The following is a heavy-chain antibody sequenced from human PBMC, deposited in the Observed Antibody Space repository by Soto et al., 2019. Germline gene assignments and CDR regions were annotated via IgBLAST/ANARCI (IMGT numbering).Heavy chain of an antibody. D-gene: IGHD3-3*01. CDR3: ARGGGTILAPLP. V-gene: IGHV1-2*02. CDR2: INHNSVVT. Sequence: QVQLVQSGAEVKKPGASVKVSCKASGYTVTGYFMHWVRQAPGQGLEWMGYINHNSVVTKYAQKFQGRVTLTRDTSINTAYMEMTMLRSDDTAVYYCARGGGTILAPLPWGQGTLVIVSS. J-gene: IGHJ5*02. CDR1: GYTVTGYF.